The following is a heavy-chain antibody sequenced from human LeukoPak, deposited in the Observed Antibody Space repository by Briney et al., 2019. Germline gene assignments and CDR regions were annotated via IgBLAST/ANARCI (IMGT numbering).Heavy chain of an antibody. V-gene: IGHV7-4-1*02. Sequence: ASVKVSCKASGGTFSSYAISWVRQAPGQGLEWMGWINTNTGNPTYAQGFTGRFVFSLDTSVSTAYLQISSLKAEDTAVYYCAITGRVATTPGQFDPWGQGTLVTVSS. CDR2: INTNTGNP. D-gene: IGHD5-24*01. J-gene: IGHJ5*02. CDR3: AITGRVATTPGQFDP. CDR1: GGTFSSYA.